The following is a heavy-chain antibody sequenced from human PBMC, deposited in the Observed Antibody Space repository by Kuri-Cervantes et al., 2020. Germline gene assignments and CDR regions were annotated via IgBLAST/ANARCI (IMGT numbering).Heavy chain of an antibody. CDR3: ARDGNYGWSPGYYGMDV. CDR2: IGTAGDT. CDR1: GFTFSSYD. Sequence: GESLKISCAASGFTFSSYDMHWVRQATGKGLEWVSAIGTAGDTYYPGSVKGRFTISRDNSKNTLYLQMNSLRAEDTAVYYCARDGNYGWSPGYYGMDVWGQGTTVTVSS. D-gene: IGHD3-10*01. V-gene: IGHV3-13*01. J-gene: IGHJ6*02.